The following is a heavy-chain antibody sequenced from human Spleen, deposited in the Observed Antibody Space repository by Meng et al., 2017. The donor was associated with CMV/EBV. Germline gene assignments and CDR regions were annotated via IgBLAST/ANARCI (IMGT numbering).Heavy chain of an antibody. CDR1: GFTFSSYS. CDR2: ISSSSSYI. V-gene: IGHV3-21*01. J-gene: IGHJ6*02. D-gene: IGHD6-13*01. Sequence: GGSLRPSCAAAGFTFSSYSMNWVRQALGKGLELVSSISSSSSYIYYADSVKGRFTISRDNAKNSLYLQMNSLRAEDTAVYYYAIDLTIAAAGHYNFYYYYYGMDVWGQGTTVTVSS. CDR3: AIDLTIAAAGHYNFYYYYYGMDV.